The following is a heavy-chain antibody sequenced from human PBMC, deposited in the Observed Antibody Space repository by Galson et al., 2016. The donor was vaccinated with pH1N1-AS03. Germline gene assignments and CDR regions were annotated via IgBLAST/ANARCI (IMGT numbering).Heavy chain of an antibody. J-gene: IGHJ4*02. CDR2: IWYDGSNK. CDR1: GFTFRDYG. CDR3: ARDRPNYNVYLDH. V-gene: IGHV3-33*01. D-gene: IGHD5-24*01. Sequence: SLRLSCVASGFTFRDYGFHWVRQAPGKGLEWVAVIWYDGSNKNYVDSVKGRFIVSRDNSNDTLYLQMNSLRAEDTAVYYCARDRPNYNVYLDHWGQGILVTVSS.